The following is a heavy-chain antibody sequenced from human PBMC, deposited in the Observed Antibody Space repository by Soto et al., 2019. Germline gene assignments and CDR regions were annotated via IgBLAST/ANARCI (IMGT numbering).Heavy chain of an antibody. CDR1: GDSVSSNSAA. CDR2: TYYRSKWYN. J-gene: IGHJ4*02. Sequence: QVQLQQSGPGVVKASQTLSLTCAISGDSVSSNSAAWNWIRQSPSRGLEWLGRTYYRSKWYNDYALAVKGRITINPDTSKNLFSLHLNSVTPEDTAVYYCASGVAGTFDYWGQGTLVTVSS. V-gene: IGHV6-1*01. CDR3: ASGVAGTFDY. D-gene: IGHD6-19*01.